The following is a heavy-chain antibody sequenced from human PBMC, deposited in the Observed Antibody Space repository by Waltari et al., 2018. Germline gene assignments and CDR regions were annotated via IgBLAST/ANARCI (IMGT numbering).Heavy chain of an antibody. V-gene: IGHV3-7*03. CDR1: GFSFSSYW. CDR2: IKPDGSGK. J-gene: IGHJ4*02. Sequence: EVQLVESGGGLVQPGGSLRLSCAPSGFSFSSYWMAWFRQAPGTGLEWVATIKPDGSGKFYVDSVKGRFSISRDNAKNSLYLQMNSLRAEDTAIFYCARMGAGRAPDYWGQGTLVTVSS. CDR3: ARMGAGRAPDY. D-gene: IGHD3-16*01.